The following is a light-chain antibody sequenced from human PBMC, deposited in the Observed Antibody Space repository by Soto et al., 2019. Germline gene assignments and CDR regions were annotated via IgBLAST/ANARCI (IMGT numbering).Light chain of an antibody. J-gene: IGLJ1*01. V-gene: IGLV2-14*01. CDR2: EVS. CDR3: SSYTIRTTVV. Sequence: QSVLTQPGSVSGSPGQSITISCTGTSSDVGGYNYVSWYQQQSGKAPKLMIHEVSNRPSGVSNRFSGSKSGNTASLTISGLQAEDEADYYCSSYTIRTTVVFGTGTKVTVL. CDR1: SSDVGGYNY.